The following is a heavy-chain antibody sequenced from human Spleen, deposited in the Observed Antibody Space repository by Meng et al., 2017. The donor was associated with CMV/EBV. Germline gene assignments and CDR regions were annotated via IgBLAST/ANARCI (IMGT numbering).Heavy chain of an antibody. CDR1: GFTFGDYA. CDR2: IRSKAYSETT. D-gene: IGHD3-3*01. V-gene: IGHV3-49*04. CDR3: YTYYDFWSGYYALDH. J-gene: IGHJ1*01. Sequence: GESLKISCTTSGFTFGDYAVNWVRQATGKGLEWVGFIRSKAYSETTKYAASVKDRFSISRDDSKSIAYLQMNRLKIEDTAVYYCYTYYDFWSGYYALDHWGQGTLVTVSS.